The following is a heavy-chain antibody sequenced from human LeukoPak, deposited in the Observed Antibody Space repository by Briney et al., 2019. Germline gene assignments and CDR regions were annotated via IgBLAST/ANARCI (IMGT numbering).Heavy chain of an antibody. V-gene: IGHV3-30*18. Sequence: GGSLRLSCAASGFTFNSYGMHWARQAPGKGLEWVAVISYDGSNKYYADFVKGRFTISRDNSKNTLSLQMNGLIPEDTAVYYCAKSVASDAYWGQGTLVTVSS. D-gene: IGHD5-12*01. CDR1: GFTFNSYG. CDR3: AKSVASDAY. J-gene: IGHJ4*02. CDR2: ISYDGSNK.